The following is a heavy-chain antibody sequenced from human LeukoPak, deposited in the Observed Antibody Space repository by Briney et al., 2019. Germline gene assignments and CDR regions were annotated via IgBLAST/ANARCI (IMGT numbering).Heavy chain of an antibody. Sequence: GASVKVSCKASGFTFVNSAMQWVRQARGQPLVWIGWMVVGTGNTNYARSFQDRVTFTRNMSTSTAYMELSSLRSEDTAVYYCATFPSYYGSSGYYLYYFDYWGQGSLVTVSS. J-gene: IGHJ4*02. CDR1: GFTFVNSA. CDR3: ATFPSYYGSSGYYLYYFDY. V-gene: IGHV1-58*02. CDR2: MVVGTGNT. D-gene: IGHD3-22*01.